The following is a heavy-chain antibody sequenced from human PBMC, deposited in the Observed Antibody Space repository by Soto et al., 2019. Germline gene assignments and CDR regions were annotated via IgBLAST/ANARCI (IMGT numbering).Heavy chain of an antibody. CDR1: GGTFSSYA. D-gene: IGHD3-10*01. CDR3: AIDRPYYHGSGDYYYGMDV. Sequence: ASVKVSCKASGGTFSSYAISWVRQAPGQGLEWMGGIIPIFGTANYAQKFQGRVTITADESTSTAYMELSSLRSEDTAVYYCAIDRPYYHGSGDYYYGMDVWGRGITASISS. CDR2: IIPIFGTA. J-gene: IGHJ6*02. V-gene: IGHV1-69*13.